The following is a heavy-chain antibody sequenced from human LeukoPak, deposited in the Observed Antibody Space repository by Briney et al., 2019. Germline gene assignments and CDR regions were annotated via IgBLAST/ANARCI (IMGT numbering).Heavy chain of an antibody. J-gene: IGHJ3*02. CDR3: ARGWFGELSAFDI. CDR2: IYYSGST. CDR1: GGSISSYY. D-gene: IGHD3-10*01. Sequence: PSETLSLTCTVSGGSISSYYWSRIRQPPGKGLEWIGYIYYSGSTNYNPSLKSRVTISVDTSKNQFSLKLSSVTAADTAVYYCARGWFGELSAFDIWGQGTMVTVSS. V-gene: IGHV4-59*01.